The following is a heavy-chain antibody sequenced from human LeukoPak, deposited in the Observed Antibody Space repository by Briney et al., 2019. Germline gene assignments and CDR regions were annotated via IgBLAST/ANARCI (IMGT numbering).Heavy chain of an antibody. CDR3: ATDRLAGLGSSDY. J-gene: IGHJ4*01. Sequence: GGSLRLSCAASGFAFSDYSMNWVRQAPGQGLEWVSLITSGSSYTYYSGSVQDRFTISRDNAQNTLYLHMNSLGVEDSAVYFCATDRLAGLGSSDYWGQGTLVTVSS. CDR1: GFAFSDYS. V-gene: IGHV3-21*01. D-gene: IGHD3-10*01. CDR2: ITSGSSYT.